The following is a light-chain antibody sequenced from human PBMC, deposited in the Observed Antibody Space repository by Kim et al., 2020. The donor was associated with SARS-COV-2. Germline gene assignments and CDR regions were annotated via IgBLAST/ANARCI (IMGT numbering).Light chain of an antibody. CDR3: CSAADNNRV. Sequence: SYELTQPSSVSMSPGQTARITCAGDVVAKKYPRWFQQKPGQAPLLMIHNDSERPSGIPERFSGASSGTTVTLSISGAKIEDEADSFSCSAADNNRVFGGGTQLTVL. CDR1: VVAKKY. V-gene: IGLV3-27*01. J-gene: IGLJ2*01. CDR2: NDS.